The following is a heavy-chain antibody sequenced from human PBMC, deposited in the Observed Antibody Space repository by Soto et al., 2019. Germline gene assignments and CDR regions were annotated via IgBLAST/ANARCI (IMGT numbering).Heavy chain of an antibody. Sequence: QVQLVQSGAEGKKPGASVKVSCKASGYSFTGHYIHWVRQAPGQGLEWMGWINTNSGNTGTAQKSQGRITMTRDTSINTVDMELSRLTSDDKAVYYCARDRTITFGAVSDIDVFDVWGQGTMVTVSS. J-gene: IGHJ3*01. CDR1: GYSFTGHY. CDR3: ARDRTITFGAVSDIDVFDV. CDR2: INTNSGNT. D-gene: IGHD3-16*01. V-gene: IGHV1-2*02.